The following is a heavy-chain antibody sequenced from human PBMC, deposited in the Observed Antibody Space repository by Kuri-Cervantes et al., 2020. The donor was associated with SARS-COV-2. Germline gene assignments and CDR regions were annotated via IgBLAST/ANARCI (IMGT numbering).Heavy chain of an antibody. CDR3: ARQSMLSRSHEY. CDR1: GGSISSYY. J-gene: IGHJ4*02. V-gene: IGHV4-59*08. Sequence: SETLSLTCTVSGGSISSYYWSWIRQPPGKGLEWIGYVYDSGSTNYNPSLKSRVTISVDTSKNQFSLKLSSATAADTAVYYCARQSMLSRSHEYWGQGTLVTVSS. CDR2: VYDSGST. D-gene: IGHD3-16*01.